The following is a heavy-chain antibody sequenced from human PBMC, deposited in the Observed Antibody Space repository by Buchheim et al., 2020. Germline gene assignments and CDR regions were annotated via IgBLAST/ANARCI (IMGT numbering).Heavy chain of an antibody. CDR1: GFTFSRYA. J-gene: IGHJ3*02. CDR2: ISSTGGST. Sequence: EVQLLESGGGLVQPGGSLRLSCAASGFTFSRYAMSWVRQAPGMGLEWVSGISSTGGSTYYADSVKGRFTISKDTSKHTLYLEMNSLRAEDTAVYYCAKATGYYYDAFDMWGQGT. D-gene: IGHD3-22*01. V-gene: IGHV3-23*01. CDR3: AKATGYYYDAFDM.